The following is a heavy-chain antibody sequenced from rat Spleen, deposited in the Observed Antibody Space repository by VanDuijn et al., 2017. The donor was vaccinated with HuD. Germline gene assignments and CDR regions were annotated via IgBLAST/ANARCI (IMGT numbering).Heavy chain of an antibody. CDR3: ARRHYGYTDCFEY. J-gene: IGHJ2*01. V-gene: IGHV5-29*01. D-gene: IGHD1-9*01. Sequence: EVQLVESDGGLVQPGRSLKLSCAASGFTFSDYYMAWVRQAPTKGLEWVATISYDGGRNFYRDSMKGRFTVSRDNAKSTLDLQMDSLRSEDTATYYWARRHYGYTDCFEYWGQGVMVTVSS. CDR1: GFTFSDYY. CDR2: ISYDGGRN.